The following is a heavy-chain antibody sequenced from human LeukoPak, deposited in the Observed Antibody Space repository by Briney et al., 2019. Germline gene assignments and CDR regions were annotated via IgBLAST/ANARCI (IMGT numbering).Heavy chain of an antibody. CDR3: ARDRGYSSGPYKRYYYYMDV. J-gene: IGHJ6*03. CDR1: GYTFTGYY. CDR2: INPNSGDT. V-gene: IGHV1-2*06. D-gene: IGHD6-19*01. Sequence: ASVKVSCKASGYTFTGYYMHWVRQAPGQGLEWMGRINPNSGDTNYAQKFQGRVTMTRDTSISTAYMELSRLRSDDTAVYYCARDRGYSSGPYKRYYYYMDVWGKGTTVTVSS.